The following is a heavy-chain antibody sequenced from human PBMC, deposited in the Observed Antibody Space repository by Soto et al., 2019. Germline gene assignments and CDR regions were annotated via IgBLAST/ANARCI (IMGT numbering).Heavy chain of an antibody. V-gene: IGHV4-4*02. CDR2: IYHGGTT. Sequence: PSETLSLTCVVSGGSISSSNWWSWVRQPPGKGLQWIGEIYHGGTTSYNPSLKSRVAISVDKSKNQFSLNLTSVTAADTAVYYCARDKGGVSSYWGQGTLVTVSS. CDR3: ARDKGGVSSY. D-gene: IGHD3-10*01. J-gene: IGHJ4*02. CDR1: GGSISSSNW.